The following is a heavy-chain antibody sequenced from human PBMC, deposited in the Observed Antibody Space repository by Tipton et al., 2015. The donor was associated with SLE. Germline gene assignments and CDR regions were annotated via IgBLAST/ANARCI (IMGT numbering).Heavy chain of an antibody. CDR1: GGSISSGSYY. CDR2: IYTSGST. V-gene: IGHV4-61*02. J-gene: IGHJ4*02. CDR3: ARDADYSKVLDY. Sequence: TLSLTCTVSGGSISSGSYYWSWIRQPAGKGLEWIGRIYTSGSTNYNPSLKSRVTISVDTSKNQFSLKLSSVTAADTAVYYCARDADYSKVLDYWGQGTLATVSS. D-gene: IGHD4-11*01.